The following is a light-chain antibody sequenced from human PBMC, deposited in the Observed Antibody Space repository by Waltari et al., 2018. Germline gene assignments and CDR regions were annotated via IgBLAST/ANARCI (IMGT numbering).Light chain of an antibody. CDR2: DAS. V-gene: IGKV3-20*01. J-gene: IGKJ1*01. CDR3: QKYGTLPAT. Sequence: EIMLTQSPGTLSLSPGERATLSCRASQSISKYLACYQQKPGQAPTHLIFDASSRATGIPDRFSGSGSGTDFSLTISRLEPEDVAVYYCQKYGTLPATFGQGTKVEIK. CDR1: QSISKY.